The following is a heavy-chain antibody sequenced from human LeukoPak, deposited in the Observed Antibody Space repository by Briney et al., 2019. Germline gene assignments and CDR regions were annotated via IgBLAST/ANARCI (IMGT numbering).Heavy chain of an antibody. D-gene: IGHD2-21*02. CDR2: IYPGDSDT. J-gene: IGHJ4*02. CDR3: ARLGAYCGGDCYSGFDY. Sequence: GESLKISCKGSGYSFTSYWIGWVRRMPGKGLEWMGIIYPGDSDTRYSPSFQGQVTISADKSISTAYLQWSSLKASDTAMYYCARLGAYCGGDCYSGFDYWSQGTLVTVSS. CDR1: GYSFTSYW. V-gene: IGHV5-51*01.